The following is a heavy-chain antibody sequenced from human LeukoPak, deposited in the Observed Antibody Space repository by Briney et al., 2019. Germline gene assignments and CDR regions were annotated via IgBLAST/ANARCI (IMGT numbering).Heavy chain of an antibody. CDR2: ISAYNGNT. D-gene: IGHD2-15*01. CDR3: ARDIVVVVAATKDYNWFDP. Sequence: ASVKVSCKASGYTFTGYYMHWVRQAPGQGLEWMGWISAYNGNTNYAQKLQGRVTMTTDTSTSTAYMELRSLRSDDTAVYYCARDIVVVVAATKDYNWFDPWGQGTLVTVSS. CDR1: GYTFTGYY. V-gene: IGHV1-18*04. J-gene: IGHJ5*02.